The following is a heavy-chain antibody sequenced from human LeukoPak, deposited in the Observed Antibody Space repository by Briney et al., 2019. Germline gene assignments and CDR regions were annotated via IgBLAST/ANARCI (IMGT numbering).Heavy chain of an antibody. V-gene: IGHV3-7*01. J-gene: IGHJ4*01. Sequence: PGGSLRLSXGVSGFIFSDYWMNWVRQTPGKGLEWLASIKQDGGEKSYVDSVKGRFTISRDNAKNSLYLQMSSLRAEDTAVYYCARDGTAAGLYFDLWGQGTPVTVSS. D-gene: IGHD6-13*01. CDR1: GFIFSDYW. CDR3: ARDGTAAGLYFDL. CDR2: IKQDGGEK.